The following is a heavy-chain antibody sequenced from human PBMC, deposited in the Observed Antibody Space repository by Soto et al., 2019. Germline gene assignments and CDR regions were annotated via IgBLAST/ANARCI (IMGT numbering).Heavy chain of an antibody. CDR1: GGSISSGGYS. D-gene: IGHD4-17*01. V-gene: IGHV4-30-2*01. CDR3: ARAGTTVTYWYFDL. CDR2: IYHSGST. Sequence: QLQLQESGSGLVKPSQTLSLTCAVSGGSISSGGYSWSWIRQPPGKGLEWIGYIYHSGSTYYNPSLKSRVTISVDRSKNQFSLKLSSVTAADTAVYYCARAGTTVTYWYFDLWGRGTLVTVSS. J-gene: IGHJ2*01.